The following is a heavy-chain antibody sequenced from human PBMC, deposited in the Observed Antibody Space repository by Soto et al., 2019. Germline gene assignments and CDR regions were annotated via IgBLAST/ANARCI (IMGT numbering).Heavy chain of an antibody. V-gene: IGHV3-74*01. CDR3: VKELAGCGGDCLFS. Sequence: EVQLVESGGGLVQPGGSLRLSCAASGFTFNKFWMHWVRQAPGKGLVWVSRIKFDGSSTGYADFVKGRFTISRDNAKNTLYLQMNSLRAEDTAGYYCVKELAGCGGDCLFSWGQGTLVTVSS. CDR2: IKFDGSST. CDR1: GFTFNKFW. J-gene: IGHJ4*02. D-gene: IGHD2-21*02.